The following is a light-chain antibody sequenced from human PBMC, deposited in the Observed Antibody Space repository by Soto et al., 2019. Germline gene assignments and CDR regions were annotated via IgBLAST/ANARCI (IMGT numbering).Light chain of an antibody. CDR3: QQYGSSPYT. CDR2: GAS. J-gene: IGKJ2*01. CDR1: QSVSSSF. V-gene: IGKV3-20*01. Sequence: EIVLTQSPGTLSLSPGERATLSCRASQSVSSSFLAWYQQKPGQSPRLLIYGASSRATGIPDRFSGSGSGTDFTLIISRLEPEDFALYYCQQYGSSPYTFGQGTKLEIK.